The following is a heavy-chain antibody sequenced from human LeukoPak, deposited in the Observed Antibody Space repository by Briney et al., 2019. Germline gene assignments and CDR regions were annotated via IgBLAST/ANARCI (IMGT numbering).Heavy chain of an antibody. V-gene: IGHV1-69*10. Sequence: GASVKVSCKASGGTFSSYAISWVRQAPGQGLEWMGGIIPILGIANYAQKFQGRVTITADKSMSTAYMELSSLRSEDTAVYYCARSRWLLRYYFDYWGQGTLVTVSS. CDR2: IIPILGIA. J-gene: IGHJ4*02. CDR1: GGTFSSYA. CDR3: ARSRWLLRYYFDY. D-gene: IGHD5-24*01.